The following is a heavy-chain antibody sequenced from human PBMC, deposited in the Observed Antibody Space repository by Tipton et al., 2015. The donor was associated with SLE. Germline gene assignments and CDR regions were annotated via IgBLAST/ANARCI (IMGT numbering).Heavy chain of an antibody. CDR1: GFTVSNKC. J-gene: IGHJ6*02. CDR3: ARKYYDSSGYYSHYYYGMDV. V-gene: IGHV3-53*05. CDR2: IYSGGSS. Sequence: SLRLSCAASGFTVSNKCMSWVRQAPGRGLEWVSTIYSGGSSYYPDSVRGRFTTSRDNSKDTLYLQMNSLRAEDTAVYYCARKYYDSSGYYSHYYYGMDVWGQGTTVTVSS. D-gene: IGHD3-22*01.